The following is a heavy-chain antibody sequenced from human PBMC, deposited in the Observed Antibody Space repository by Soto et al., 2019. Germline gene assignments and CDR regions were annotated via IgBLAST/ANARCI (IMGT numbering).Heavy chain of an antibody. CDR1: GGTFSSYA. CDR3: ARVGWNYDYYYYGMDV. J-gene: IGHJ6*02. V-gene: IGHV1-69*13. D-gene: IGHD1-7*01. CDR2: IIPIFGTA. Sequence: VAAVKVSCKASGGTFSSYAISWVRQAPGQGLEWMGGIIPIFGTANYAQKFQGRVTITADESTSTAYMELSSLRSEDTAVYYCARVGWNYDYYYYGMDVWGQGTTVTVSS.